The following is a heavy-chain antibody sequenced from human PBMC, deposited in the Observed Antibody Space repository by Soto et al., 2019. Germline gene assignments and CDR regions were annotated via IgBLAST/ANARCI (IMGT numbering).Heavy chain of an antibody. Sequence: GASVKVSCKASGYIFTNYAMHWVRQAPGQRLEWMGWINAGNANTKYSQKFQGRVTITRDTSASTAYMELSSLRSEDTAVYYCARYGGDYFSFDYWGQGTLVTVSS. CDR1: GYIFTNYA. CDR2: INAGNANT. J-gene: IGHJ4*02. CDR3: ARYGGDYFSFDY. V-gene: IGHV1-3*01. D-gene: IGHD4-17*01.